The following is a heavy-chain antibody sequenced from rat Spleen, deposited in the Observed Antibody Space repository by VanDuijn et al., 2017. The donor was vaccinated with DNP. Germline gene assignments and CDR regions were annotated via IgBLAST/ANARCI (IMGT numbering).Heavy chain of an antibody. CDR2: ISPSGGST. D-gene: IGHD1-4*01. Sequence: EVQLVESGGGLVQPGRSLKLSCAASGFTFSNYDMAWVRQAPTKGLEWLAYISPSGGSTHYRDSVKGRFTISRDNAKSTLYLQMDSLRSEDTATYYCTTYPVITTGYFDYWGQGVMVTVSS. V-gene: IGHV5-27*01. CDR3: TTYPVITTGYFDY. J-gene: IGHJ2*01. CDR1: GFTFSNYD.